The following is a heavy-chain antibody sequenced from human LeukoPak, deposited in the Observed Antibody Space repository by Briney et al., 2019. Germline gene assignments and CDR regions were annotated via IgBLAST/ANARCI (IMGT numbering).Heavy chain of an antibody. J-gene: IGHJ4*02. CDR1: GGTFSSYA. V-gene: IGHV1-69*05. CDR3: ARDLPYYYDSSGYHPILRY. Sequence: RASVKVSCKASGGTFSSYAISWVRQAPGQGLEWMGGIIPIFGTANYAQKFQGRVTITTDESTSTAYMELSSLRSEDTAVYYCARDLPYYYDSSGYHPILRYWGQGTLVTVSS. CDR2: IIPIFGTA. D-gene: IGHD3-22*01.